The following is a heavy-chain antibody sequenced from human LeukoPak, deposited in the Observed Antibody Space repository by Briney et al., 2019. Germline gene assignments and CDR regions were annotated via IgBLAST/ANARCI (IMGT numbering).Heavy chain of an antibody. Sequence: SETLSLTCAVYGGSLSGYYWSWIRQPPGKGLEWIGEINHSGSTNYNPSLKSRVTISVDTSKNQFSLKLSSVTAADTAVYYCARRRDDFWSGYYTGWFDPWGQGTLVTVSS. CDR2: INHSGST. D-gene: IGHD3-3*01. J-gene: IGHJ5*02. CDR3: ARRRDDFWSGYYTGWFDP. V-gene: IGHV4-34*01. CDR1: GGSLSGYY.